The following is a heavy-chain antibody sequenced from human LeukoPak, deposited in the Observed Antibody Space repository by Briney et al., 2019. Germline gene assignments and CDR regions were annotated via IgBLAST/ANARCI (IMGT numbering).Heavy chain of an antibody. CDR2: ISKISDTI. J-gene: IGHJ4*02. CDR1: GFTFSDYY. Sequence: GGSLRLSCAASGFTFSDYYMSWIRQAPGKGLEWVSYISKISDTIYYADSVKGRFTISRDNAKNSLYLQMNSLRAEDTAVYYCTLSLWFGNLQRDYWGQGTLVTVSS. D-gene: IGHD3-10*01. V-gene: IGHV3-11*01. CDR3: TLSLWFGNLQRDY.